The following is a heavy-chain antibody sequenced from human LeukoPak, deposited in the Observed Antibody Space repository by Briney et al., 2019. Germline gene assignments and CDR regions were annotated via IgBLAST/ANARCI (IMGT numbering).Heavy chain of an antibody. J-gene: IGHJ3*02. CDR2: ISYDGSNK. V-gene: IGHV3-30*04. CDR3: RTFLDAFDI. D-gene: IGHD2/OR15-2a*01. Sequence: PGGSLRLSCAASGFTFSSYAMYWVRQAPGKGLEWVAVISYDGSNKYYADSVKGRFTISRDNSKSTLYLQMNSLRAEDTAVYYCRTFLDAFDIWGQGTMVTVSS. CDR1: GFTFSSYA.